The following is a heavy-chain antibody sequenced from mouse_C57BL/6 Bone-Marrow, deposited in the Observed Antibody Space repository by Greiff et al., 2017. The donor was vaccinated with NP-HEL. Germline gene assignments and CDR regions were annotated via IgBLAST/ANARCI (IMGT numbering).Heavy chain of an antibody. CDR1: GYTFTDYY. CDR3: ARGVAY. V-gene: IGHV1-76*01. J-gene: IGHJ3*01. Sequence: VQRVESGAELVRPGASVKLSCKASGYTFTDYYINWVKQRPGQGLEWIARIYPGSGNTYYNEKFKGKATLTAEKSSSTAYMQLSSLTSEDSAVYFCARGVAYWGQGTLVTVSA. CDR2: IYPGSGNT.